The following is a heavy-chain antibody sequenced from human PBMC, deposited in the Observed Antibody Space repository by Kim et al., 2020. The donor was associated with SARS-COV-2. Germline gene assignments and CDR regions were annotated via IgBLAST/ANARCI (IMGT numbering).Heavy chain of an antibody. CDR2: T. CDR3: ARDYDSSGYYDI. D-gene: IGHD3-22*01. J-gene: IGHJ4*02. Sequence: TYYSPSLQTRLTISVDTSKNQFSLKLRSVSAADTAVYYCARDYDSSGYYDIWGQGILVTVSS. V-gene: IGHV4-31*02.